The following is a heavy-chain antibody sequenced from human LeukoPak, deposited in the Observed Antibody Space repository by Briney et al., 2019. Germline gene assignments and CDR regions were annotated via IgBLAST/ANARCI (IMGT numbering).Heavy chain of an antibody. CDR3: AKEVSGGNPGDS. V-gene: IGHV3-30*02. CDR1: GLTFSTYG. CDR2: IRYDGSNK. Sequence: PGGSLRLSCAASGLTFSTYGMHWVRQAPGKGLEWVAFIRYDGSNKFHADSVKGRFTISRVDSKNTLYLYMNSLRAEDTAVYYCAKEVSGGNPGDSWGQGTLVTVSS. J-gene: IGHJ5*01. D-gene: IGHD4-23*01.